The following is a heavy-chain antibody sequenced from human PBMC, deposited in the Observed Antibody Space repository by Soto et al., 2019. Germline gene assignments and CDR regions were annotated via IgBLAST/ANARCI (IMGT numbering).Heavy chain of an antibody. CDR1: GFRLSGYS. D-gene: IGHD3-22*01. Sequence: GGALRLSCEGSGFRLSGYSVNWVRQAPGKGLEWLSFISISGNTIYYADSVKGRFTVSRDKARNSVSLEMSSLRGDDTAVYYCARIDPYDLMDVWGQGTTVTVSS. V-gene: IGHV3-48*01. CDR2: ISISGNTI. CDR3: ARIDPYDLMDV. J-gene: IGHJ6*02.